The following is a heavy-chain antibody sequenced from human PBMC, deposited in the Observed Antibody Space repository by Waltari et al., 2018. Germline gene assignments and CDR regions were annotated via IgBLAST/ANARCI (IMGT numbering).Heavy chain of an antibody. D-gene: IGHD2-8*01. Sequence: QVQLQESGPGLVKPSQTLSLTCTVSGGSISSGGYYWSWIRQHPGKGLEWIGYIYYSGSTYYNPSLKSRVTISVDTTKNQFSLKLSSVTAADTAVYYCAREYCTNGVCHIDYWGQGTLVTVSS. CDR3: AREYCTNGVCHIDY. CDR1: GGSISSGGYY. J-gene: IGHJ4*02. CDR2: IYYSGST. V-gene: IGHV4-31*03.